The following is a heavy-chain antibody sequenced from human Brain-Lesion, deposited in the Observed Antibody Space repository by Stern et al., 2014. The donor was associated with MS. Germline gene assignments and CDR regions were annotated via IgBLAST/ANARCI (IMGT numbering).Heavy chain of an antibody. CDR2: VDWDDEK. Sequence: QVTLRESGTALEKPTQSLTLTCTLSGFPLSTPGVGVTGTRQPPGTALDRLALVDWDDEKYYSTSLKTRLSIFKDTSKNQVVLTMTNMDPVDTATYYCARMRYSGDYFIDYWGQGTLVTVSS. D-gene: IGHD5-12*01. CDR3: ARMRYSGDYFIDY. J-gene: IGHJ4*02. CDR1: GFPLSTPGVG. V-gene: IGHV2-70*01.